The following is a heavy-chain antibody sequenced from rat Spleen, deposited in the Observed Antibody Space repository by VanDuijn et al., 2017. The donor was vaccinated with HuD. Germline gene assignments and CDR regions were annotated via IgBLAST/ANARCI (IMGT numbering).Heavy chain of an antibody. CDR1: GFTFSDYN. D-gene: IGHD1-4*01. V-gene: IGHV5-7*01. Sequence: EVQLVESGGGLVQPGRSLKLSCAASGFTFSDYNMAWVRQAPKKGLEWVATISYDGSSTYYRDSVKGRFTISRDNAKSTLYLQMDSRRSEDTATYYCARHELPGYNPFAYWGQGTLVTVSS. CDR2: ISYDGSST. CDR3: ARHELPGYNPFAY. J-gene: IGHJ3*01.